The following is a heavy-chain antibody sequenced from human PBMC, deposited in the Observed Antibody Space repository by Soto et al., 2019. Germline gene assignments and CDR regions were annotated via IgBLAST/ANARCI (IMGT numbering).Heavy chain of an antibody. CDR1: GYSFTRYW. CDR2: IYPGDSDT. D-gene: IGHD6-19*01. V-gene: IGHV5-51*01. Sequence: ESLKITCTSSGYSFTRYWIGWVRQMPGKGLEWMGIIYPGDSDTRYSPSFQGQVTISADKSISTAYLQWSSLKASDTAMYYCARHLTGYSSGWPDYWGQGTLVTVSS. CDR3: ARHLTGYSSGWPDY. J-gene: IGHJ4*02.